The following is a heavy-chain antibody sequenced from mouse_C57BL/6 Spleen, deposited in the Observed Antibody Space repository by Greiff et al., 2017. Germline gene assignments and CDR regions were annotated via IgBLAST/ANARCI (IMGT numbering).Heavy chain of an antibody. CDR1: GYTFTNYW. CDR2: IYPGGGYT. J-gene: IGHJ4*01. D-gene: IGHD2-4*01. V-gene: IGHV1-63*01. CDR3: VIYYDYEDYAMDY. Sequence: VQLQQSGAELVRPGTSVKMSCKASGYTFTNYWIGWAKQRPGHGLEWIGDIYPGGGYTNYNEKFKGKATLTADKSSSTAYMQFSSLTSEDSAIYYCVIYYDYEDYAMDYWGQGTSVTV.